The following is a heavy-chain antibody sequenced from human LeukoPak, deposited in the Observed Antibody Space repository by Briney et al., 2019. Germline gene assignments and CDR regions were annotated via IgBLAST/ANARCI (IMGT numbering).Heavy chain of an antibody. Sequence: NPGGSLRLSCAVSGFNFNDAWMSWVRQAPGKGLEWVGRLKSRGGGETADYSAPVKGRFTVSRDDSQSTLYLQMNSLKIEDTAVYFCSWELDVSFGRRLEHWGQGTLVTVAS. CDR1: GFNFNDAW. J-gene: IGHJ5*02. CDR3: SWELDVSFGRRLEH. CDR2: LKSRGGGETA. V-gene: IGHV3-15*01. D-gene: IGHD1-1*01.